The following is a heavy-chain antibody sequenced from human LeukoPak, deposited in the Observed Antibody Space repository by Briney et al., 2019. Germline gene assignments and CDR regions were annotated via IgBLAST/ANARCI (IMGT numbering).Heavy chain of an antibody. V-gene: IGHV4-34*01. J-gene: IGHJ4*02. CDR1: GGSFSGYY. Sequence: PSETPSLTCAVYGGSFSGYYWSWIRQPPGKGQEWIGEINHSGSTNYNPSLKSRVTISVDTSKNQFSLKLSSVTAADTAVYYCARAQWLGPFDYWGQGTLVTVSS. D-gene: IGHD6-19*01. CDR2: INHSGST. CDR3: ARAQWLGPFDY.